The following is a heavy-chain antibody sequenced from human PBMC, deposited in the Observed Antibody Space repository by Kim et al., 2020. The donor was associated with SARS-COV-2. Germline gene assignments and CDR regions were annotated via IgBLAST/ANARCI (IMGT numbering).Heavy chain of an antibody. Sequence: SVKGRFHISRDNAKNSLYLRMSSLRDEDTAVFYCARAHCSSTSCYRAGMDVWGQGTTVTVSS. D-gene: IGHD2-2*02. J-gene: IGHJ6*02. V-gene: IGHV3-48*02. CDR3: ARAHCSSTSCYRAGMDV.